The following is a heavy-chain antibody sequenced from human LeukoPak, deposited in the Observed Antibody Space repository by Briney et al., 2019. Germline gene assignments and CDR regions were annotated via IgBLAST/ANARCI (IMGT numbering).Heavy chain of an antibody. D-gene: IGHD2-2*01. V-gene: IGHV3-23*01. CDR2: ISGSGGST. Sequence: GGSLRLSCAASGFTFSSYAMSWVRQAPGKGLEWVSAISGSGGSTYYADSVKGRFTISRDNSKNTLYLQMNSLRAEDTVVYYCATGYCSSTSCVDYWGQGTLVTVSS. J-gene: IGHJ4*02. CDR1: GFTFSSYA. CDR3: ATGYCSSTSCVDY.